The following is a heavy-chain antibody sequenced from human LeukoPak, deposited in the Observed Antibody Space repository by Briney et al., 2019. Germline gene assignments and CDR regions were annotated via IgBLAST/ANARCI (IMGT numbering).Heavy chain of an antibody. J-gene: IGHJ4*02. V-gene: IGHV3-9*01. D-gene: IGHD6-13*01. CDR3: AKGASAAAGYYFDY. CDR2: ISWNSGSI. CDR1: GFTFDDYA. Sequence: GGSLRLSCAASGFTFDDYAMHWVRQAPGEGLEWVSGISWNSGSIGYADSVKGRFTISRDNAKNSLYLQMNSLRAEDTALYYCAKGASAAAGYYFDYWGQGTLVTVSS.